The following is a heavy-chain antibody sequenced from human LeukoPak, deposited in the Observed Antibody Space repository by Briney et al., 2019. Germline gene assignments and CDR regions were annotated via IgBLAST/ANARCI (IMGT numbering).Heavy chain of an antibody. CDR2: IYYSGIT. J-gene: IGHJ4*02. CDR3: ATLVGGTTFDY. D-gene: IGHD4-23*01. CDR1: GGSISSTSYY. V-gene: IGHV4-39*01. Sequence: PSETLSLTCTVSGGSISSTSYYWGWIRQPPGKGLEWIGNIYYSGITYYNPSLKSRVTISVDTSKNQFSLKLSSVTAADTAVYYCATLVGGTTFDYWGQGTLVTVSS.